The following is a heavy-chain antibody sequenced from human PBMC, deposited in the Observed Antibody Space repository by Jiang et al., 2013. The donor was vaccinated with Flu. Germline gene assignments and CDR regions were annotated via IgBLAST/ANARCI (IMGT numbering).Heavy chain of an antibody. CDR3: AQRRGYSDGPLDY. J-gene: IGHJ4*02. V-gene: IGHV3-23*01. Sequence: LEVWGRALVRAWGVVSRLSCAASGFTFSSYAMAWVRQAPGKGLEWVSAISGSGASTYYTDSVKGRFTISRDNSKNTLYLQMNSLRGEDTAIYYCAQRRGYSDGPLDYWGQGTLVTVSS. CDR1: GFTFSSYA. CDR2: ISGSGAST. D-gene: IGHD5-18*01.